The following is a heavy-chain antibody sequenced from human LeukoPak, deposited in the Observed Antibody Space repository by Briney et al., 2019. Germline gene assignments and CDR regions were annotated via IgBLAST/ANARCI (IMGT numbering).Heavy chain of an antibody. CDR1: GFTFSSYG. V-gene: IGHV3-23*01. CDR3: ANEIRPNDY. J-gene: IGHJ4*02. Sequence: PGGSLRLSCAASGFTFSSYGMSWVRQAPGKGLEWVSGISDSGGSTYYADSVKGRFTISRDNSKNTLYLQMNSLSADDTAMYYCANEIRPNDYWGQGTLVTVSS. D-gene: IGHD4-17*01. CDR2: ISDSGGST.